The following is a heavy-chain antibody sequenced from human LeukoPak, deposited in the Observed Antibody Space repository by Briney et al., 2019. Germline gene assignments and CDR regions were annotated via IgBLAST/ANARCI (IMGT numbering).Heavy chain of an antibody. J-gene: IGHJ3*02. CDR3: ARDLTFHPRDAFDI. Sequence: PGGSLRLSCAASGFTFSSYSMNWVRQAPGKGLEWVSSISSSSSYIYYADSVKGRFTISRDNAKNSLYLQMNSLRAEDTAAYYCARDLTFHPRDAFDIWGQGTMVTVSS. V-gene: IGHV3-21*01. CDR1: GFTFSSYS. CDR2: ISSSSSYI. D-gene: IGHD2/OR15-2a*01.